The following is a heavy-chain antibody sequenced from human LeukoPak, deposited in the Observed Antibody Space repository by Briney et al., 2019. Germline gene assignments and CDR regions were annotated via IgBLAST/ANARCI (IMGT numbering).Heavy chain of an antibody. CDR2: IYYSGTT. CDR3: ARHLVMGLWGYYPLFDY. D-gene: IGHD3-22*01. Sequence: PSETLSLTCTVSGGSISSSTYYWGWIRQPPGKGLEWIGDIYYSGTTYYNPSLKSRVTISVDTSKNQFSLKLSSVTAADTAVYYCARHLVMGLWGYYPLFDYWGQGTLVTVSS. CDR1: GGSISSSTYY. J-gene: IGHJ4*02. V-gene: IGHV4-39*01.